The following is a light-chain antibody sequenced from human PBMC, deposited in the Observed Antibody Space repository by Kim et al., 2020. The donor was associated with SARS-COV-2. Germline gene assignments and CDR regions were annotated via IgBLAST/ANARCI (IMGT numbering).Light chain of an antibody. J-gene: IGKJ2*01. CDR1: QSVSTD. CDR2: DAS. CDR3: QQRSNWPPYT. Sequence: DIVLTQSPATLSLSPGERATLSCRASQSVSTDLAWYQQKPGQAPRLLIYDASNRATGIPARFSGIGSGTDFTLTISSLEPEDFAVYYCQQRSNWPPYTFGQGTKLEI. V-gene: IGKV3-11*01.